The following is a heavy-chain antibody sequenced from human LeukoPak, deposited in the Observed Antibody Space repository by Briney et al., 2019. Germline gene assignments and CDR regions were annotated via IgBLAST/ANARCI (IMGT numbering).Heavy chain of an antibody. CDR1: GFTFSSYW. CDR3: AKPGAVVVPAALDY. V-gene: IGHV3-7*01. J-gene: IGHJ4*02. Sequence: GGSLRLSCAASGFTFSSYWMTWVRQAPGKGLEWVANIKEDGSEKYYVDSMKGRFTISRDNAKNSLYLQMNSLRAEDTAVYYCAKPGAVVVPAALDYWGQGTLVTVSS. D-gene: IGHD2-2*01. CDR2: IKEDGSEK.